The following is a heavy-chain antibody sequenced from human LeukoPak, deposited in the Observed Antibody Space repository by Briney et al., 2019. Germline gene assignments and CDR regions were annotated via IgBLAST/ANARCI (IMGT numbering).Heavy chain of an antibody. D-gene: IGHD5-12*01. CDR2: ISSSSSYI. CDR3: ARDGGVATGLFDY. Sequence: GGSLRLSCSASGFTFSTYTMHWVRQAPGKGLKWVSFISSSSSYIYYADSVKGRFTISRDNAKNSLYLQMNSLRAEDTAVYYCARDGGVATGLFDYWGQGTLVTVSS. V-gene: IGHV3-21*01. CDR1: GFTFSTYT. J-gene: IGHJ4*02.